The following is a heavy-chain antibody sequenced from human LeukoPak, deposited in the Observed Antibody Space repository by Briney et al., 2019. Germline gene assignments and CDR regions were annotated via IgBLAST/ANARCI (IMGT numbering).Heavy chain of an antibody. D-gene: IGHD3-9*01. V-gene: IGHV4-31*03. J-gene: IGHJ4*02. CDR2: IYYSGST. CDR3: ARDKADWDYFDY. Sequence: PSETLSLTCTVSGGSISSGGYYWSWIRQHPGKGLEWIGYIYYSGSTYYNPSLKSRVTISVDTSKNQFSLKLSSVTAADTAVYYCARDKADWDYFDYWGQGTLVIVSS. CDR1: GGSISSGGYY.